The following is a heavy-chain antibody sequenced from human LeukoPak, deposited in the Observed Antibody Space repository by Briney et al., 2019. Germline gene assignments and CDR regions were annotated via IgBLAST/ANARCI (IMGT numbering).Heavy chain of an antibody. Sequence: GGSLRLSCAASGFTFSSYAMSWVRQAPGKGLEWGSSISAIGASTYYADSVKGRFTISRDNSKNTLLLQMNSLRAEDTALYYCAKHFGSGDYYNFFDDWGQGTPVSVSS. CDR1: GFTFSSYA. D-gene: IGHD3-10*01. CDR2: ISAIGAST. J-gene: IGHJ4*02. CDR3: AKHFGSGDYYNFFDD. V-gene: IGHV3-23*01.